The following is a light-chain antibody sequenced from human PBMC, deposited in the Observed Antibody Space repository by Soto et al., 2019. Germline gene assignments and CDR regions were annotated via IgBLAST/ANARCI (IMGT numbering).Light chain of an antibody. Sequence: EIVLTQSPGTLSLSPGERATLSCRASQSVSSSYLAWYQQTPGQAPRLLIYGSSSRATGIPARFSGSGSGTDFTLTISRLEPEDFAVYYCQQYSSSPQTFGQGTKLEIK. J-gene: IGKJ2*01. V-gene: IGKV3-20*01. CDR1: QSVSSSY. CDR3: QQYSSSPQT. CDR2: GSS.